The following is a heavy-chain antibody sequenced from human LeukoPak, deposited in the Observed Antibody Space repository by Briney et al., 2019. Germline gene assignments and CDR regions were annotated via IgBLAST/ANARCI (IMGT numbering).Heavy chain of an antibody. D-gene: IGHD6-19*01. V-gene: IGHV3-13*04. CDR2: IGTAGDT. CDR3: VRRLRGWSSGFDY. Sequence: GGSLRLSCAASGFTFSSYDMHWVRQATGKGLEWVSGIGTAGDTYYPGSVKGRFTISRENAKNSLYLQMNSLRAGDTAVYYCVRRLRGWSSGFDYWGQGILVTVSS. CDR1: GFTFSSYD. J-gene: IGHJ4*02.